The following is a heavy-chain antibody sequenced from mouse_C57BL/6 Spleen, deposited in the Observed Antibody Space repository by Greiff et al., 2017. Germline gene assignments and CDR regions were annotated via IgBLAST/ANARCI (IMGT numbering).Heavy chain of an antibody. V-gene: IGHV1-82*01. CDR2: IYPGDGDT. Sequence: QVQLQQSGPELVKPGASVKISCKASGYAFSSSWMNWVKQRPGKGLEWIGRIYPGDGDTNYNGKFKGKATLTADKSSSTAYMQLSSRTSEDSAVYFCARERGLGYYGSRGYFDVWGTGTTVTVSS. D-gene: IGHD1-1*01. CDR3: ARERGLGYYGSRGYFDV. J-gene: IGHJ1*03. CDR1: GYAFSSSW.